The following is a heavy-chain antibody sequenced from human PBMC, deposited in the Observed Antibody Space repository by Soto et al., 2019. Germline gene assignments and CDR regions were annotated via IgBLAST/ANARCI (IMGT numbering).Heavy chain of an antibody. Sequence: SETLSLTCAVSGGSISSSNWWSWVRQPPGKGLEWIGEIYHSGSTNYNPSLKSRVTISVDKSKNQFSLKLSSVTAADTAVYYCARSSPGYCSSTSCYASQPIDYWGQGTLVTVSS. V-gene: IGHV4-4*02. D-gene: IGHD2-2*01. CDR1: GGSISSSNW. CDR3: ARSSPGYCSSTSCYASQPIDY. J-gene: IGHJ4*02. CDR2: IYHSGST.